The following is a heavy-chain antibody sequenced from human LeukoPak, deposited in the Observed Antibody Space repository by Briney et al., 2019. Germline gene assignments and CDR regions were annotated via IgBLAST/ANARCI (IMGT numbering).Heavy chain of an antibody. J-gene: IGHJ4*02. CDR1: GYTFTSYA. Sequence: GASVKVSCKASGYTFTSYAMNWVRQAPGQGLEWMGWINTNTGNPTYAQGFTGRFVFSLDTSVSTAYLQISSLKAEDTAVYYCARAPSDYYDILTGYYWGEWGDYWGQGTLVTVSS. D-gene: IGHD3-9*01. CDR3: ARAPSDYYDILTGYYWGEWGDY. V-gene: IGHV7-4-1*02. CDR2: INTNTGNP.